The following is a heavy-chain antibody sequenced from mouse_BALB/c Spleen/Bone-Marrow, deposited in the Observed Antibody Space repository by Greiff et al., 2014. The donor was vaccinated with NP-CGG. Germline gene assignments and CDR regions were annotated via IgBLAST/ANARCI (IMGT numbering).Heavy chain of an antibody. CDR2: IRSKSNNYAT. Sequence: EVNVQESGGGLVQPKGSLKLSCAASGFTFNTYAMNWVRQAPGKGLEWVARIRSKSNNYATYYADSVNDRFTISRDDSQSLLYLQMNNLKTEDTAMYFCEKPSYGKYGAFAPWGQRTLVTIS. D-gene: IGHD2-1*01. V-gene: IGHV10-1*02. J-gene: IGHJ3*01. CDR3: EKPSYGKYGAFAP. CDR1: GFTFNTYA.